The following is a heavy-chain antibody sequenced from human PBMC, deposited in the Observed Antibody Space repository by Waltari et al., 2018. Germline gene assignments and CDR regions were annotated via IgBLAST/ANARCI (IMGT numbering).Heavy chain of an antibody. D-gene: IGHD2-15*01. V-gene: IGHV1-2*02. J-gene: IGHJ6*02. Sequence: QVQLVQSGAEVKKPGASVKVSCKASGYTFTGYYMHWVRQAPGQGLEWMGWINPNSVGTNYAQKFQGRVTMTRDTSISTAYMELSRLRSDDTAVYYCARTVVVVAATTPGMDVWGQGTTVTVSS. CDR1: GYTFTGYY. CDR2: INPNSVGT. CDR3: ARTVVVVAATTPGMDV.